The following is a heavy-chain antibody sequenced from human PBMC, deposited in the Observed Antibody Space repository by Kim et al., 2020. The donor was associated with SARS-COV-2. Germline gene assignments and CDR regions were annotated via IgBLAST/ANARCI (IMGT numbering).Heavy chain of an antibody. Sequence: SETLSLTCSVSGGSISSSDYYWGWIRQPPGKGLEWIATIYYSGNTYYNPSLKGRVTISVDTSKKQFSLRLSSVTAADAAVYYFARHLRNWYFDLWGRGTLVAVSS. CDR2: IYYSGNT. CDR3: ARHLRNWYFDL. J-gene: IGHJ2*01. V-gene: IGHV4-39*01. CDR1: GGSISSSDYY.